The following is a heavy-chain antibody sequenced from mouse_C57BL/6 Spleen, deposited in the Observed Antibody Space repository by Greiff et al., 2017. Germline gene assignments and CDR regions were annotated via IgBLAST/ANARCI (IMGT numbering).Heavy chain of an antibody. CDR2: IYPRSGNP. CDR3: ARSYGNFPFDY. D-gene: IGHD2-1*01. J-gene: IGHJ2*01. CDR1: GYTFTSYG. Sequence: QVQLKESGAELARPGASVKLSCKASGYTFTSYGISWVKQRTGQGLEWIGEIYPRSGNPYYNEKFKGKATLTADKSSSTAYMELRSLTSEDAAVSFCARSYGNFPFDYWCQGTTRTVSS. V-gene: IGHV1-81*01.